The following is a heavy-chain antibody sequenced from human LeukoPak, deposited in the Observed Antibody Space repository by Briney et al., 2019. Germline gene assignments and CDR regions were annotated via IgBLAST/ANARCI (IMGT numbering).Heavy chain of an antibody. CDR2: IYCSGST. J-gene: IGHJ3*02. CDR3: ARSVRSQQNAFDI. Sequence: PSETLSLTCTVSGGSISSYYWSWTRQPPGKGLEWIGYIYCSGSTNCNPSLKSRVTISVDTSKNQFSLKLSSVTAADTAVYYCARSVRSQQNAFDIWGQGTMVTVSS. V-gene: IGHV4-59*01. CDR1: GGSISSYY.